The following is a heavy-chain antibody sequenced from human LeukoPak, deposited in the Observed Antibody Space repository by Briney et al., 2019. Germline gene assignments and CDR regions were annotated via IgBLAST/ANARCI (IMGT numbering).Heavy chain of an antibody. J-gene: IGHJ4*02. CDR1: GCSISSGGYS. CDR3: ARGGRGAPYYFDY. V-gene: IGHV4-30-2*01. Sequence: PSETLSLTCAVSGCSISSGGYSWSWIRQPPGKGLEWIGYIYHSGSTYYNPSLKSRVTISVDRSKNQFSLKLSSVTAADTAVYYCARGGRGAPYYFDYWGQGTLVTVSS. CDR2: IYHSGST. D-gene: IGHD3-10*01.